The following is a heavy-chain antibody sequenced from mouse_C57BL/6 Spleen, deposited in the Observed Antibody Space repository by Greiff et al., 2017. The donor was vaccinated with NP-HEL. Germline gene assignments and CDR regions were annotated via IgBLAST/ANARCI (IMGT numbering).Heavy chain of an antibody. CDR2: ISDGGSYT. J-gene: IGHJ2*01. Sequence: EVHLVESGGGLVKPGGSLKLSCAASGFTFSSYAMSWVRQTPEKRLEWVATISDGGSYTYYPDNVKGRFTISRDNAKNNLSLQMSHLKSEDTAMYNCARGSSGYDYWGQGTTLTVSS. CDR3: ARGSSGYDY. CDR1: GFTFSSYA. V-gene: IGHV5-4*01. D-gene: IGHD3-2*02.